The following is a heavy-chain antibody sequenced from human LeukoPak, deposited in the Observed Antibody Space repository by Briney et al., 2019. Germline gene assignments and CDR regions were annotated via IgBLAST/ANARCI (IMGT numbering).Heavy chain of an antibody. V-gene: IGHV3-30*09. CDR2: ISYDGSNK. CDR3: AKARNYYDSSGILDY. D-gene: IGHD3-22*01. CDR1: GFTFTTYA. J-gene: IGHJ4*02. Sequence: GGSLRLSCAASGFTFTTYAMYWVRQAPGKGLEWVAVISYDGSNKYYADSVKGRFAISRDNSKNTLYLQMGSLRTEDTAVYYCAKARNYYDSSGILDYWGQGTLVTVSS.